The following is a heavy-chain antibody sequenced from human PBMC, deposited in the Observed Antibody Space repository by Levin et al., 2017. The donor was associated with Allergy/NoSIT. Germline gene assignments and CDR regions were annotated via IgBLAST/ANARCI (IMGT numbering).Heavy chain of an antibody. CDR2: ISSSSSTI. CDR1: GFTFSSYS. CDR3: ARDRGYYGSGSSFDY. J-gene: IGHJ4*02. D-gene: IGHD3-10*01. Sequence: GGSLRLSCAASGFTFSSYSMNWVRQAPGKGLEWVSYISSSSSTIYYADSVKGRFTISRDNAKNSLYLQMNSLRDEDTAVYYCARDRGYYGSGSSFDYWGQGTLVTVSS. V-gene: IGHV3-48*02.